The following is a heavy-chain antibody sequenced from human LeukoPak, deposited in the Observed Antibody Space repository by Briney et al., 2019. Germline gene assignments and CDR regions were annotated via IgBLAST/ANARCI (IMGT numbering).Heavy chain of an antibody. CDR2: ISSSGSSI. V-gene: IGHV3-48*03. CDR3: ARRDDYVLFDY. CDR1: GFIFSSYE. Sequence: PGGSLRLPCVVSGFIFSSYEMNWVRQAPGKGLEWVSYISSSGSSIYYADSVKGRFTIFRDNAKNSLYLQMNCLRVEDTAVYYCARRDDYVLFDYWGQGTLVTVFS. D-gene: IGHD5-24*01. J-gene: IGHJ4*02.